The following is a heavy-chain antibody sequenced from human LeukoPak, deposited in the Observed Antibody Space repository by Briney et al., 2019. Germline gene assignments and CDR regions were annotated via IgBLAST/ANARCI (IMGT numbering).Heavy chain of an antibody. J-gene: IGHJ5*02. Sequence: SETLSLTCTVSGGSISSYYWSWIRQPPGKGLEWIGYIYYSGSTNYNPSLKSRVTISVDTSKNQFSLKLSSVTAADTAVYYCARDVVRGVNNWFDPWGQETLVTVSS. CDR1: GGSISSYY. V-gene: IGHV4-59*01. CDR3: ARDVVRGVNNWFDP. CDR2: IYYSGST. D-gene: IGHD3-10*01.